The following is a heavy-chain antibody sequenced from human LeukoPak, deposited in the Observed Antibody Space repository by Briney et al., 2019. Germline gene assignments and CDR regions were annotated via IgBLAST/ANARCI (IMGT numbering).Heavy chain of an antibody. V-gene: IGHV4-4*02. CDR2: IYHSGST. CDR1: GGSISSSNW. D-gene: IGHD6-19*01. CDR3: ARDLSSGWPYQWSYLDY. Sequence: SETLSLTCAVSGGSISSSNWWSWVRQPPGKGLEWIGEIYHSGSTNYNPSLKSRVAISVDKSKNQFSLKLSSVTAADTAVYYCARDLSSGWPYQWSYLDYWGQGTLVTVSS. J-gene: IGHJ4*02.